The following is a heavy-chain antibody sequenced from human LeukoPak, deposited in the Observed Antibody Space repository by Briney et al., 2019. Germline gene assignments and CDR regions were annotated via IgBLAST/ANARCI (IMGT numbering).Heavy chain of an antibody. CDR2: ISGSSNYM. CDR1: GFSFSRFS. V-gene: IGHV3-21*01. CDR3: ARDVNWYIDL. Sequence: PGGSLRLSCAASGFSFSRFSMNWVRQTPGKRLEWVSSISGSSNYMYYADSVRGRFTISRDNAKNSLYLQMNSLRADDTAVYYCARDVNWYIDLWGRGTLVTVSS. J-gene: IGHJ2*01.